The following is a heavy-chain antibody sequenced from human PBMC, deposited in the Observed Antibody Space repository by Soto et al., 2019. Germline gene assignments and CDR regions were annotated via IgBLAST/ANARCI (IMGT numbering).Heavy chain of an antibody. CDR3: AKGPGSRGLDY. CDR2: LTASGGNT. V-gene: IGHV3-23*01. Sequence: EVQLLQSGGGLVQPGGSLRLSCAASGFTFGAYAMTWVRQVPGKGLEWISTLTASGGNTNHAESVKGRFTVSRDNAKATVFLEMHSLRAEDTGIYYCAKGPGSRGLDYWGQGSLVTVSS. J-gene: IGHJ4*02. D-gene: IGHD5-12*01. CDR1: GFTFGAYA.